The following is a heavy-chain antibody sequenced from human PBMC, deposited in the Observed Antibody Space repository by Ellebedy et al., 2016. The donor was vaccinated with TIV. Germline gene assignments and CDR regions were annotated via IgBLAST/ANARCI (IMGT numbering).Heavy chain of an antibody. CDR1: GFTVSNNY. V-gene: IGHV3-53*01. D-gene: IGHD3-3*01. CDR2: IYSGGGI. CDR3: AREDVRFWSGPRWFDP. Sequence: PGGSLRLSCAASGFTVSNNYMSWVRQAPGKGLEWVSVIYSGGGISYADSVKGRFTISRDNSKNTVYLQMNSLRVEDTAVYYCAREDVRFWSGPRWFDPWGQGTLVTVSS. J-gene: IGHJ5*02.